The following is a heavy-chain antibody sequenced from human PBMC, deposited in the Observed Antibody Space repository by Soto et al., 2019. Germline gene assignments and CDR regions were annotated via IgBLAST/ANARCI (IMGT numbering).Heavy chain of an antibody. CDR2: ISAYNGNT. CDR1: GYTFTSYG. D-gene: IGHD5-12*01. J-gene: IGHJ5*02. Sequence: ASVKVSCKASGYTFTSYGISWVRQAPGQGLEWMGWISAYNGNTNYAQKLQGRVTMTTDTSTSTAYMELRSLRSDDTAVYYCAGVKRVATFTGPWGQGTLVTVSS. CDR3: AGVKRVATFTGP. V-gene: IGHV1-18*01.